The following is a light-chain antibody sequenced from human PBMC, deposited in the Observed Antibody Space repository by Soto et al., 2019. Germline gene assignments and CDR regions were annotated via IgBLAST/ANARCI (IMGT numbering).Light chain of an antibody. CDR3: QQYNSYSRT. CDR1: QSISSW. CDR2: DAS. V-gene: IGKV1-5*01. J-gene: IGKJ1*01. Sequence: DIQMTQSPSTLSASVGDRVTITCRASQSISSWLAWYQQKPGKAPKLLIYDASSLESGVPSRFSGSGSGTEFTLPISSLQPDDFATYFRQQYNSYSRTFGQGTKVEIK.